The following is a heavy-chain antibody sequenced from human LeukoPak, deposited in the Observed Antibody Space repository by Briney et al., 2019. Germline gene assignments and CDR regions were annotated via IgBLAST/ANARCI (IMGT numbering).Heavy chain of an antibody. D-gene: IGHD6-13*01. CDR2: ISAYNGNT. CDR3: ARRDFGASGSWLDY. V-gene: IGHV1-18*01. Sequence: ASVKVSCKASGYTFTSYGISWVRQAPGQGLEWMGWISAYNGNTNYAQKLQGSVTMTTDTSTSTAYMELRSLRSDDTAVYYCARRDFGASGSWLDYWGQGTLVTVSS. CDR1: GYTFTSYG. J-gene: IGHJ4*02.